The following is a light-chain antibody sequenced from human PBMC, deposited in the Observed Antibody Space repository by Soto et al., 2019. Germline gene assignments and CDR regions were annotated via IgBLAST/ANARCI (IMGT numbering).Light chain of an antibody. CDR3: QQYGNSPRYS. CDR2: ATS. CDR1: QSVSSNY. V-gene: IGKV3-20*01. Sequence: EIVLTQSPGTLSLSLGERATLSCRASQSVSSNYLAWYQQKPGQAPRLVIYATSSRATGIPDRFSGSGSGTDFTLTIRRLEPEDFAVYYCQQYGNSPRYSFGQGTKLEIK. J-gene: IGKJ2*03.